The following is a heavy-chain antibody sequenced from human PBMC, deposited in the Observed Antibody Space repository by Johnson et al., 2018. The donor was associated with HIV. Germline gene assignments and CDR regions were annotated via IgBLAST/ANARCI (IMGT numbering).Heavy chain of an antibody. D-gene: IGHD5-12*01. Sequence: MQLVESGGGLVQPGGSLRLSCAASGITVGTNYMSWVRQAPGKGLEWVSVIFSVGDVYYADSVKGRFTISRDNSKNTLYLQMNSLRAEDTAVYYCAREGGGYDGKGAFDIWGQGTMVTVSS. CDR1: GITVGTNY. CDR3: AREGGGYDGKGAFDI. CDR2: IFSVGDV. V-gene: IGHV3-66*02. J-gene: IGHJ3*02.